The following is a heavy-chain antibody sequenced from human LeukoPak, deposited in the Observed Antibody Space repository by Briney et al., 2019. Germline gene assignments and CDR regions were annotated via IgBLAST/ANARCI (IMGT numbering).Heavy chain of an antibody. V-gene: IGHV3-23*01. J-gene: IGHJ4*02. CDR3: AKPYYGSGSYYGFNYYAFDY. CDR1: GFTFSSYA. D-gene: IGHD3-10*01. CDR2: ISGSGGST. Sequence: PGGSLRLSCAASGFTFSSYAMSWVRQAPGKGLEWVSIISGSGGSTNYADSVKGRFTISRDNSQNTPYLQMNSLRAEDTAVYYCAKPYYGSGSYYGFNYYAFDYWGQGTLVTVSS.